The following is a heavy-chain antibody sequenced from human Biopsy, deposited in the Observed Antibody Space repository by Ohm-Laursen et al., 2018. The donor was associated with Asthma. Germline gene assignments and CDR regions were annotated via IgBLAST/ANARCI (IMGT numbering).Heavy chain of an antibody. V-gene: IGHV3-30*18. CDR1: GVSLSSFG. D-gene: IGHD2-2*01. CDR2: ISYDGSKK. Sequence: SLRLSCTASGVSLSSFGMNWVRQAPGKGLEWVAVISYDGSKKEYGDSVKGRFTISRDNSKDTVYLQMNSLRAEDTAVYYCAKGFSSTSCYGICYYYVMDVWGQGTTVAVSS. J-gene: IGHJ6*02. CDR3: AKGFSSTSCYGICYYYVMDV.